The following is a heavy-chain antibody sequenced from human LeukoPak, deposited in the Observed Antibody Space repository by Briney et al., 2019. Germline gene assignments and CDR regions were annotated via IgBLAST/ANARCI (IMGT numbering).Heavy chain of an antibody. D-gene: IGHD3-10*01. V-gene: IGHV1-69*05. CDR3: ARVSSGTRDAFDI. J-gene: IGHJ3*02. CDR1: GGTFSSYA. Sequence: SVKVSCKASGGTFSSYAISWVRQAPGQGLEWMGGIIPIFGTANYAQKFQGRVTMTRDMSTSTVYMELNSLRSEDTAVYYCARVSSGTRDAFDIWGQGTMVTVSS. CDR2: IIPIFGTA.